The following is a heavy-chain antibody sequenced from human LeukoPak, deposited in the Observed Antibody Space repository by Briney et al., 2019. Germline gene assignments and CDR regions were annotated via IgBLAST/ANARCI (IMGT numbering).Heavy chain of an antibody. Sequence: GRSLRLSCAASGFTFSSYAMHWVRQAPGKGLEWVAVISYDGSNKYYADSVKGRFTLSRDSSKNTLYLQMNSLRAEDTALYYCARGGGTIFGVLITIGDYMDVWGKGTTVTVSS. CDR2: ISYDGSNK. CDR3: ARGGGTIFGVLITIGDYMDV. D-gene: IGHD3-3*01. CDR1: GFTFSSYA. V-gene: IGHV3-30-3*01. J-gene: IGHJ6*03.